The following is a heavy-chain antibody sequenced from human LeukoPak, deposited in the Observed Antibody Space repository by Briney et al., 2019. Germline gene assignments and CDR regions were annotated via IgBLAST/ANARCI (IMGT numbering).Heavy chain of an antibody. J-gene: IGHJ6*03. CDR1: GGSISSSSYY. Sequence: ASETLSLTCTVSGGSISSSSYYWGWIRQPPGKGLEWIGSIYYSGSTYYNPSLKSRVTISVDTSKSQFSLKLSSVTAADTAVYYCARVVAAAGTSDYYMDVWGKGTTVTVSS. CDR2: IYYSGST. CDR3: ARVVAAAGTSDYYMDV. D-gene: IGHD6-13*01. V-gene: IGHV4-39*07.